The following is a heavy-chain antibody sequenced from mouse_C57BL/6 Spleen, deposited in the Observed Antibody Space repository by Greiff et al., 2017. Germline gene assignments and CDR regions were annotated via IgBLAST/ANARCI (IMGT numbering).Heavy chain of an antibody. CDR2: INPNNGGT. CDR3: SNRYGSGYGYYAMDY. J-gene: IGHJ4*01. D-gene: IGHD1-1*01. Sequence: EVQLQQSGPELVKPGASVKMSCKASGYTFTDYNMHWVKQSHGKSLEWIGNINPNNGGTRYNQKFKGKATLTVNKSSSTAYMELRSLTADDYAVDYCSNRYGSGYGYYAMDYWGQGTSVTVSS. V-gene: IGHV1-22*01. CDR1: GYTFTDYN.